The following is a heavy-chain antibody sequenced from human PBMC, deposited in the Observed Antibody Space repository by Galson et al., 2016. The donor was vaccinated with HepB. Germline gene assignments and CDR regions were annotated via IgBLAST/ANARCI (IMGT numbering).Heavy chain of an antibody. D-gene: IGHD3-22*01. J-gene: IGHJ6*03. CDR1: GYIFPSYW. Sequence: QSGAEVKKPGESLKISCKTSGYIFPSYWIDWVRQMPGKGLEWLGRIDPSDSYVNYGPSFRGHVTLSVEKSISTAYLQWSSLKAPDTAIYYCARGKSTSGWGGYFYMDVWGKGTTVTVSS. V-gene: IGHV5-10-1*01. CDR2: IDPSDSYV. CDR3: ARGKSTSGWGGYFYMDV.